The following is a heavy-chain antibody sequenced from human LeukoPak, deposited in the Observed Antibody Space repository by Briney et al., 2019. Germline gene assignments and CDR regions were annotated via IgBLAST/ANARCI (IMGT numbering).Heavy chain of an antibody. CDR2: IYSGGST. CDR3: AKDQLPWYSSGHTELAFSGY. CDR1: GFTFSSYG. D-gene: IGHD6-19*01. Sequence: TGGTLRLSCAASGFTFSSYGMSWVRQAPGKGLEWVSVIYSGGSTYYADSVKGRFTISRDNSKNTLYLQMNSLRAEDTAVYYCAKDQLPWYSSGHTELAFSGYWGQGTLVTVSS. J-gene: IGHJ4*02. V-gene: IGHV3-23*03.